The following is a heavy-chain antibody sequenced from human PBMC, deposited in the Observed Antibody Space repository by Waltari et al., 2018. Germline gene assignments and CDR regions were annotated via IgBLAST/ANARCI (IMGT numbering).Heavy chain of an antibody. CDR3: QFVHWNGDFDF. Sequence: QVQVVESGGGVVRPGGSLRLSCAASGFPFTSYAMHWVRQAPGKGLDGIAFIRDDASNKFYVDSVKGRFTISRDVSSHTLYLQMDRLRSEDTAVYFCQFVHWNGDFDFWGQGTLVTVSS. CDR1: GFPFTSYA. J-gene: IGHJ4*02. D-gene: IGHD1-1*01. V-gene: IGHV3-30*02. CDR2: IRDDASNK.